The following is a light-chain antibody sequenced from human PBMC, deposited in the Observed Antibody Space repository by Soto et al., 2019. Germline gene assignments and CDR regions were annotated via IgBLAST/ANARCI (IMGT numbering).Light chain of an antibody. CDR1: QSVSSN. CDR2: GAS. V-gene: IGKV3-20*01. J-gene: IGKJ3*01. CDR3: QQYGGSPFT. Sequence: EIVMTQSPVTLSVSPGERDTLSCRASQSVSSNLAWYQQKPGQAPRLLIYGASSRATGIPDRFSGSGSGTDFTLTISRLEPEDCAVYYCQQYGGSPFTFGPGTKVDIK.